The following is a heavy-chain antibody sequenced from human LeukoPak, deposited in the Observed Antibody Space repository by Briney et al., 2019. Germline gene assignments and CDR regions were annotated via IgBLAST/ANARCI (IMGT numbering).Heavy chain of an antibody. J-gene: IGHJ4*02. D-gene: IGHD2-21*02. CDR1: GYTFTGYY. CDR2: INPNSGGT. CDR3: ARGTPSAGYCGGDCYYSGLATQYYFDY. V-gene: IGHV1-2*02. Sequence: ASVKVSCKASGYTFTGYYMHWVRQAPGQGLEWMGWINPNSGGTNYAQKFQGRITMTRDTSISTAYMELSRLRSDDTAVYYCARGTPSAGYCGGDCYYSGLATQYYFDYWGQGTLVTVSS.